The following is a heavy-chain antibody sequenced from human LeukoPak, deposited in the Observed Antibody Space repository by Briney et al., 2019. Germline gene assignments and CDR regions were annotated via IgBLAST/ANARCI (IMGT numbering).Heavy chain of an antibody. CDR1: GGSISSYY. CDR2: IYYSGST. V-gene: IGHV4-59*01. CDR3: ARDLWFGELSLGH. Sequence: SETLSLTCTVSGGSISSYYWSWIRQPPGKGLEWIGYIYYSGSTNYNPSLKSRVTISVDTSKNQFSLKLSSVTAADTAVYYCARDLWFGELSLGHWGQGTLVTVSS. D-gene: IGHD3-10*01. J-gene: IGHJ4*02.